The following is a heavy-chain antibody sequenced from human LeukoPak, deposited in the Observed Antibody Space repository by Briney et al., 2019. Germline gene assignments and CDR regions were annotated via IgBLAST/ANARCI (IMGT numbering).Heavy chain of an antibody. CDR3: AKDISRYYDSSGYPDY. J-gene: IGHJ4*02. CDR2: ISWDSGSI. Sequence: PGGSLRLSCAASGFTFDVYAMHWVRQAPGKWLGWVSGISWDSGSIGYADSVKGRFTISRDNAKNSLYLQMNSLRAEDTALYYCAKDISRYYDSSGYPDYWGQGTLVTVSS. CDR1: GFTFDVYA. D-gene: IGHD3-22*01. V-gene: IGHV3-9*01.